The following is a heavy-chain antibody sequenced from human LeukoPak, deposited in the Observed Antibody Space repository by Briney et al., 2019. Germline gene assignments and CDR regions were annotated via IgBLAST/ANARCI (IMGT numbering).Heavy chain of an antibody. D-gene: IGHD3-22*01. V-gene: IGHV3-23*01. J-gene: IGHJ4*02. CDR3: AKRGVVIRVILVGFHKEAYYFDS. CDR2: ISSSGGRT. Sequence: GGSLRLSCAVSGITLSNYGMSWVRLAPGKGLEWVAGISSSGGRTNYADSVKGRFTISRDNAENTLYLQMNSLRAEDTAVYFCAKRGVVIRVILVGFHKEAYYFDSWGQGALVTVSS. CDR1: GITLSNYG.